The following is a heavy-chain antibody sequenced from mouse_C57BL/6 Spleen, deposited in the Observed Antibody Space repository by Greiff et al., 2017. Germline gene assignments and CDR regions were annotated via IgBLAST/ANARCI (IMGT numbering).Heavy chain of an antibody. D-gene: IGHD3-3*01. V-gene: IGHV1-42*01. J-gene: IGHJ2*01. Sequence: EVKLQESGPELVKPGASVKISCKASGYSFTGYYMNWVKQSPEKSLEWIGEINPSTGGTTYNQKFKAKATLTVDKSSSTAYMQLKSLTSEDSAVYYCARTGPSYFDYWGQGTTLTVSS. CDR3: ARTGPSYFDY. CDR2: INPSTGGT. CDR1: GYSFTGYY.